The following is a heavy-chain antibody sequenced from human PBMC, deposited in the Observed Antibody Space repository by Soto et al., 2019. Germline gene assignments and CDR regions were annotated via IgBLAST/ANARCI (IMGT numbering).Heavy chain of an antibody. D-gene: IGHD3-10*01. CDR1: GYTFTSYG. CDR2: ISAYNGNT. CDR3: ARSSITMVRGGPWFDP. Sequence: ALVQVSCKSSGYTFTSYGISCVRQAPGQGLEGLGWISAYNGNTNHAQKLQGRVTMTTDTSTSTAYMELRSLRSDDTAVYYCARSSITMVRGGPWFDPWGQGTLVTVSS. J-gene: IGHJ5*02. V-gene: IGHV1-18*01.